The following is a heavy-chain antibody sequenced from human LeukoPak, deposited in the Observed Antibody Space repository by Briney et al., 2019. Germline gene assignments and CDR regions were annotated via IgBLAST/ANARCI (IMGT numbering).Heavy chain of an antibody. CDR1: GGSISSGGYY. CDR3: ARDSTYGDSIDY. V-gene: IGHV4-31*03. J-gene: IGHJ4*02. Sequence: SETLSLTCTVSGGSISSGGYYWSWIRQHPGKGLEWIGYIYYSGSTYYNPSLKSRVTISVDTSKNQFSLKLSSVTAADTAVYYCARDSTYGDSIDYWGQGTLVTVSS. CDR2: IYYSGST. D-gene: IGHD4-17*01.